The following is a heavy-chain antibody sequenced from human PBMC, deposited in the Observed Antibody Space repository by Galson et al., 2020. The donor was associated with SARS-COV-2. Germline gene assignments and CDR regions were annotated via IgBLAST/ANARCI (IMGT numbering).Heavy chain of an antibody. V-gene: IGHV3-11*01. CDR1: GFIFSDAH. Sequence: GGSLRLSCAASGFIFSDAHMTWIRQAPGKGLEWISYIKNGGDTIYYADSVKGRFTMSRDNANNLLYLQMNSLRVEDTAMYYFARESWGSLDPWGQGTLVTVST. CDR3: ARESWGSLDP. D-gene: IGHD3-16*01. J-gene: IGHJ5*02. CDR2: IKNGGDTI.